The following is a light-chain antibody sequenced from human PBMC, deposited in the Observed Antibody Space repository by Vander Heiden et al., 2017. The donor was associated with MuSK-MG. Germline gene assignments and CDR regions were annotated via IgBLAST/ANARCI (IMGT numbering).Light chain of an antibody. CDR3: QQRYRTPQT. CDR2: AAA. V-gene: IGKV1-39*01. Sequence: DIPFTQTPSSLSASVEARVTITCRASKRSVSYLNGYQQKPGKAPKLLIYAAASLQSGVPSRCSGSGSGADITLTISRLQPEEVATYYCQQRYRTPQTFGQGTKLEIK. J-gene: IGKJ2*01. CDR1: KRSVSY.